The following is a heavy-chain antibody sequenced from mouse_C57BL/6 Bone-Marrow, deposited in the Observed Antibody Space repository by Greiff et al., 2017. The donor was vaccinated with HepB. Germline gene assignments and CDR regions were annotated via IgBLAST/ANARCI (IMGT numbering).Heavy chain of an antibody. J-gene: IGHJ4*01. CDR1: GFTFSSYA. Sequence: EVKLVESGEGLVKPGGSLKLSCAASGFTFSSYAMSWVRQTPEKRLEWVAYISSGGDYIYYADTVKGRFTISRDNARNTLYLQMSSLKAEDTAMYYCTRDITTVVAYYYAMDYWGQGTSVTVSS. CDR3: TRDITTVVAYYYAMDY. CDR2: ISSGGDYI. V-gene: IGHV5-9-1*02. D-gene: IGHD1-1*01.